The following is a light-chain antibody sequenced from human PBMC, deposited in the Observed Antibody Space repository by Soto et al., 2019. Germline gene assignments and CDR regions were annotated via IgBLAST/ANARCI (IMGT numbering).Light chain of an antibody. V-gene: IGLV1-44*01. CDR2: SSN. Sequence: QSVLTQPPSASTTPGQKVTISCSGSNANIGNNKVNWYQQLPGTAPKLLIYSSNQRPSGVPDRFSGSKAGTSASLAISGRQSEDEANYYCATWDDSLHGYVFGAGTKLTVL. J-gene: IGLJ1*01. CDR1: NANIGNNK. CDR3: ATWDDSLHGYV.